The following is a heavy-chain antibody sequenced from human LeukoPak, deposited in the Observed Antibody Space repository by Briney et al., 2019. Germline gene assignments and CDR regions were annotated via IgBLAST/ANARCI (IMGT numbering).Heavy chain of an antibody. CDR1: GYTFTSYY. CDR2: INPSGGST. D-gene: IGHD3-3*01. CDR3: ARDQSLGGITIFGVVIGPMDV. V-gene: IGHV1-46*01. J-gene: IGHJ6*04. Sequence: ASVKVSCKASGYTFTSYYMHWVRQAPGQGLEWMGIINPSGGSTSYAQEFQGRVTMTRDMSTSTVYMELSSLRSEDTAVYYCARDQSLGGITIFGVVIGPMDVWGKGTTVTVSS.